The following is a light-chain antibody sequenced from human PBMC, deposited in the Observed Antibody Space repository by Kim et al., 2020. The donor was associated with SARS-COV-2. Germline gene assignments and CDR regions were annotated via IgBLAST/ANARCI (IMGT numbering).Light chain of an antibody. CDR2: YDS. Sequence: SYELTQPPSVSVAPGKTARITCGGNNIGSKSVHWYQQKPGQAPVLVIYYDSDRPSGIPERFSGSNSGNTATLTISRVEAVDEADYYCQVWDSSSDHVV. V-gene: IGLV3-21*04. J-gene: IGLJ2*01. CDR1: NIGSKS. CDR3: QVWDSSSDHVV.